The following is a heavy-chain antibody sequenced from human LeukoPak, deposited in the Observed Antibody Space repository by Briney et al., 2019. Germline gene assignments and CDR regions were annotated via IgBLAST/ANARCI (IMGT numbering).Heavy chain of an antibody. CDR2: IYPGDSDT. J-gene: IGHJ4*02. V-gene: IGHV5-51*01. D-gene: IGHD2-21*02. Sequence: GESLKISCKGSGYSFTSYWIGWVRQMPGEGVEWMVIIYPGDSDTRYSPSFQGLVTISADKSISTAYLQWSSLKRSDTAMYYCARHPYCGGDCYTWNDYWGQGTLVTVSS. CDR3: ARHPYCGGDCYTWNDY. CDR1: GYSFTSYW.